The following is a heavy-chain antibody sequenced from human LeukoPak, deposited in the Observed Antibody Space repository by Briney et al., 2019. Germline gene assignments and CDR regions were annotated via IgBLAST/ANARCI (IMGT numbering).Heavy chain of an antibody. Sequence: PGGSLRLSCAASGFTFSSYEMSWVRQAPGKGLEWVSYISSSGSTIYYADSVKGRFIISRDNAKNSMYLHMSSLRGDDMAVYYCARGGLFRYGGTSGDYWGQGTLVTVSS. J-gene: IGHJ4*02. CDR1: GFTFSSYE. D-gene: IGHD4/OR15-4a*01. V-gene: IGHV3-48*03. CDR2: ISSSGSTI. CDR3: ARGGLFRYGGTSGDY.